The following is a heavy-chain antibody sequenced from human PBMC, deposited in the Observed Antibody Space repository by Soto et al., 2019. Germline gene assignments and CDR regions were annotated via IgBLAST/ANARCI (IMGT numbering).Heavy chain of an antibody. J-gene: IGHJ6*02. CDR2: IYNSGST. D-gene: IGHD3-10*01. CDR1: GGSISSGGYY. V-gene: IGHV4-31*03. Sequence: SETLSLTCTVSGGSISSGGYYWSWIRQHPGKGLEWIGYIYNSGSTYYNPSLKSRVTISVDPSKNQFSLKLSSVTAADTAVYYCARRITMVRGGYYYYGMDVWGQGTTVTVSS. CDR3: ARRITMVRGGYYYYGMDV.